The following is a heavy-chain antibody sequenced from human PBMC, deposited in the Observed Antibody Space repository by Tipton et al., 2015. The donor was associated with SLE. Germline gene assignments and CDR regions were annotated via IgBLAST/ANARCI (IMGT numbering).Heavy chain of an antibody. V-gene: IGHV3-33*06. Sequence: SLRLSCAASGFTFSTYGMHWVRQAPGKGLEWVAVIWYDGSNKYYADSVKGRFTISRDNSKNTLYLQMNSLRAEDTAVYYCAKATSSGWYGYFDSWGQGTLVTVSS. J-gene: IGHJ4*02. CDR1: GFTFSTYG. CDR2: IWYDGSNK. CDR3: AKATSSGWYGYFDS. D-gene: IGHD6-19*01.